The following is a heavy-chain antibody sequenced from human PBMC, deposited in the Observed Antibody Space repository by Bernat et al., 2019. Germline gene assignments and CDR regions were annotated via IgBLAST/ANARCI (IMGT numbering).Heavy chain of an antibody. Sequence: QVQLVESGGGVVQPGRSLRLSCAASGFTFSSYGMHWVRQAPGKGLEWVAVIWYDGSNKYYIDSVQGRFFISRDNSKNMVYLQMNSLRADDTAVYYCARLGQQWSLDYWGQGALVTVSS. CDR3: ARLGQQWSLDY. D-gene: IGHD5-18*01. CDR2: IWYDGSNK. J-gene: IGHJ4*02. V-gene: IGHV3-33*01. CDR1: GFTFSSYG.